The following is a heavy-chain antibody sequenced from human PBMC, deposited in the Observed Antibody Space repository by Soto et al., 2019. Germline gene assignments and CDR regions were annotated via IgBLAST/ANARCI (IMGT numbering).Heavy chain of an antibody. V-gene: IGHV3-15*07. CDR2: IKSKTDGGTT. CDR3: TTGDSSGWHSAGFDI. J-gene: IGHJ3*02. D-gene: IGHD6-19*01. CDR1: GFTFSNAW. Sequence: GGSLRLSCAASGFTFSNAWINWVRQAPGKGLEWVGRIKSKTDGGTTDYAAPVKGRFTISRDDSRNTLYLQMNSLKTEDTAVYYCTTGDSSGWHSAGFDIWGQGTMVTVSS.